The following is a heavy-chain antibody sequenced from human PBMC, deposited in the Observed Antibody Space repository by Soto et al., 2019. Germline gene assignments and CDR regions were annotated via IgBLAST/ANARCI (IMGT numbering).Heavy chain of an antibody. CDR1: GFTFSSYG. D-gene: IGHD6-19*01. V-gene: IGHV3-33*01. Sequence: QVQLVESGGGVVQPGRSLRLSCAASGFTFSSYGMHWVRQAPGKGLEWVAVIWYDGSNKYYADSVKGRFTISRDNSKNALYLQMNSLRAEDTAVYYCARDPPSGWYWGSDYWGQGTLVTVSS. CDR2: IWYDGSNK. CDR3: ARDPPSGWYWGSDY. J-gene: IGHJ4*02.